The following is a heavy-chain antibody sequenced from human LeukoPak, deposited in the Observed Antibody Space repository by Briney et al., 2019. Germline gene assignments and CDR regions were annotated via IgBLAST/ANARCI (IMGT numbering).Heavy chain of an antibody. CDR1: GGSISSSSHY. CDR2: IYYSGST. V-gene: IGHV4-39*07. D-gene: IGHD3-16*02. Sequence: SETLSLTCTVSGGSISSSSHYWGWIRQPPGKGLEWIGSIYYSGSTYYNPSFKSRVSMSVDTSKNQFSLNLSSVTAADTAVYYCARDLMRTAGYRLDYWGQGTLVTVSS. CDR3: ARDLMRTAGYRLDY. J-gene: IGHJ4*02.